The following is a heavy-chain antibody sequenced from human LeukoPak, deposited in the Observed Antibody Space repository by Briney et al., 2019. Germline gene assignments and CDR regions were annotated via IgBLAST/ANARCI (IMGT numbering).Heavy chain of an antibody. J-gene: IGHJ4*02. CDR2: IWYDGSNK. V-gene: IGHV3-33*01. Sequence: GGSLRLSCAASGFTFGSYGMHWVRQAPGRGLEWVAVIWYDGSNKYYADSVKGRFTISRDNSKNTLYLQMNSLRAEDTAVYYCAREVRESSGWSTMYYFDYWGQGTLVTVSS. D-gene: IGHD6-19*01. CDR1: GFTFGSYG. CDR3: AREVRESSGWSTMYYFDY.